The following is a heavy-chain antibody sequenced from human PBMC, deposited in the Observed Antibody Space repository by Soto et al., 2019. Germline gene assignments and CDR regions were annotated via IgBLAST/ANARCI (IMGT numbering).Heavy chain of an antibody. CDR2: ISDRASLT. J-gene: IGHJ4*02. D-gene: IGHD3-16*01. Sequence: HPGGSLRLSCAASGFTFSTSAMTWVRQAPGKGLEWVSLISDRASLTHYVDAVKGRFTITRHNSKNPLYLEMNSLRDEDTAVYYCANLRPSWGASDYWGQGTLVTVSS. CDR3: ANLRPSWGASDY. V-gene: IGHV3-23*01. CDR1: GFTFSTSA.